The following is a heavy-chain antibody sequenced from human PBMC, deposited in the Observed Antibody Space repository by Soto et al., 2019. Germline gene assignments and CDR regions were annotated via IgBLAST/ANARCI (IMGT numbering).Heavy chain of an antibody. CDR1: GGTFSSYA. CDR2: IIPIFGTA. V-gene: IGHV1-69*13. D-gene: IGHD2-2*01. CDR3: ARGSIVVVPAAMPDAYYYYGMDV. Sequence: SVKVSCKASGGTFSSYAISWVRQAPGQGLEWMGGIIPIFGTANYAQKFQGRVTITADESTSTAYMELSSLRSEDTAVYYCARGSIVVVPAAMPDAYYYYGMDVWGQGTTVTVSS. J-gene: IGHJ6*02.